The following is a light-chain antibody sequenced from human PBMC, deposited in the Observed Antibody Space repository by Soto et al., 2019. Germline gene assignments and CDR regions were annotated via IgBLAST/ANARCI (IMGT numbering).Light chain of an antibody. Sequence: DIQMTQSPSSLSASVGDRVTITCQASHDITSFLNWYQHKPGRAPKLLIYDASILEAGVPTRFSGRGSGTHFTFTISSLQPEDVATYYCQQCDYLPIFGPGTTVDFK. CDR3: QQCDYLPI. V-gene: IGKV1-33*01. CDR1: HDITSF. J-gene: IGKJ3*01. CDR2: DAS.